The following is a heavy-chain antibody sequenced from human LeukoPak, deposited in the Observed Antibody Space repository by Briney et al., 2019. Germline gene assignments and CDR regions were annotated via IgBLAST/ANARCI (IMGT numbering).Heavy chain of an antibody. J-gene: IGHJ4*02. CDR1: GFTFSNYA. CDR2: MSGGGGTT. V-gene: IGHV3-23*01. CDR3: AKRDTYYYGSGSYSDY. Sequence: GGSLRLSCEASGFTFSNYAMSWVRQAPGKGLEWVSTMSGGGGTTYYADSVKGRFTISRDNSKNTLYLQMNSLRAEDTAVYYCAKRDTYYYGSGSYSDYWGQGTLVTVSS. D-gene: IGHD3-10*01.